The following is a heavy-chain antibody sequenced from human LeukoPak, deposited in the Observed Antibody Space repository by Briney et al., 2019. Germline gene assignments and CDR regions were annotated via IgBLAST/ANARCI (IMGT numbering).Heavy chain of an antibody. J-gene: IGHJ4*02. V-gene: IGHV4-59*08. D-gene: IGHD5-12*01. CDR1: GGSISSYY. CDR2: IYYSGST. Sequence: PSETLSLTCTVSGGSISSYYWSWIRQPQGKGLEWIGYIYYSGSTNYSLSLKSRVTISVDTSKNQFSLKLSSVTAADTAVYYCARQGYSAYEILDYWGQGTLVTVSS. CDR3: ARQGYSAYEILDY.